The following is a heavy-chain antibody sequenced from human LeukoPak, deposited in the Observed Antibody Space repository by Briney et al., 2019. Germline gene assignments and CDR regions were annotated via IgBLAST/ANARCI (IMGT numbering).Heavy chain of an antibody. D-gene: IGHD3-10*01. CDR1: GFTFSSYA. J-gene: IGHJ4*02. CDR3: ARAPKITMVRGVIFSYFDY. V-gene: IGHV3-30*04. CDR2: ISYDGSNK. Sequence: GGSLRLSCAASGFTFSSYAMHWVRQAPGKGLEWVAVISYDGSNKYYADSVKGRFTISRGNSKNTLYLQMNSLRAEDTAVYYCARAPKITMVRGVIFSYFDYWGQGTLVTVSS.